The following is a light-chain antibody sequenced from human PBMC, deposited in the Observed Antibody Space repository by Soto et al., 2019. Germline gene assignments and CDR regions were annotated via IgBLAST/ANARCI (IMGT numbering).Light chain of an antibody. J-gene: IGKJ1*01. CDR3: QQYNHYRT. CDR2: QAS. Sequence: DMQMTQSPSTLSASVGDRVTITCRASQSISSWLAWYQQKPGKAPKLLIYQASRLERGVPPRFSGSGSETEFTLTISDLQPEDFATYYGQQYNHYRTFGQGTRVELK. CDR1: QSISSW. V-gene: IGKV1-5*03.